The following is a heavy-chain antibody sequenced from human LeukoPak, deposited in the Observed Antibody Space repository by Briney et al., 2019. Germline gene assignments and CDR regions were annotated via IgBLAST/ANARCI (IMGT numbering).Heavy chain of an antibody. CDR3: AKPLRVMVRGAVDY. J-gene: IGHJ4*02. D-gene: IGHD3-10*01. Sequence: GGSLRLSGAASGFTFSSYAMSWVRQAPGKGLEWVSAISGNGGSTYYADSVKGRFTISRDNSKNTLYLQMNSLRAEDTAVYYCAKPLRVMVRGAVDYWGQGTLVTVSS. V-gene: IGHV3-23*01. CDR2: ISGNGGST. CDR1: GFTFSSYA.